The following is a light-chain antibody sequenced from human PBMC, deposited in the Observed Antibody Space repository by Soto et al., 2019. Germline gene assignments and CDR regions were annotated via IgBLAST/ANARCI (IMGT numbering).Light chain of an antibody. J-gene: IGLJ2*01. CDR1: SSDVGGYNY. CDR3: SSYAGSSNLGV. CDR2: EVS. V-gene: IGLV2-8*02. Sequence: QSALTQPPSASRSPGQSVTISCTGTSSDVGGYNYVSWYQQHPGRAPKLMIYEVSKRPSGVPDRFSGSKSGNTASLTVSGLQPEDEADYYCSSYAGSSNLGVFGGGTKLTVL.